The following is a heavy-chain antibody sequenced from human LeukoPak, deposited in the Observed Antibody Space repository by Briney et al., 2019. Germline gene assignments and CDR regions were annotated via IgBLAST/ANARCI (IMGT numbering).Heavy chain of an antibody. CDR1: GFTFSSYS. Sequence: GGSLRLSCAASGFTFSSYSMNWVRQAPGKGLEWVSSISSSSSYIYYADSVKGRFTISRDNAKNSLYLQMNSLRAEDTAVYYCAILSSGYLIGYFDYWGQGTLVTVSS. CDR2: ISSSSSYI. V-gene: IGHV3-21*01. D-gene: IGHD3-22*01. CDR3: AILSSGYLIGYFDY. J-gene: IGHJ4*02.